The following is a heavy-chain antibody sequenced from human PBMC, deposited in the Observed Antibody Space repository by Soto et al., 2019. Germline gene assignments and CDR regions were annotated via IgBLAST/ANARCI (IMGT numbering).Heavy chain of an antibody. D-gene: IGHD1-26*01. CDR3: ARAFPGGNYYYGMDV. CDR1: GGSISSGGYY. CDR2: IYYSGST. V-gene: IGHV4-61*08. Sequence: PSETLSLTCTVSGGSISSGGYYWSWIRQHPGKGLEWIGYIYYSGSTNYNPSLKSRVTISVDTSKNQFSLKLSSVTAADTAVYYCARAFPGGNYYYGMDVWGQGTTVTVSS. J-gene: IGHJ6*02.